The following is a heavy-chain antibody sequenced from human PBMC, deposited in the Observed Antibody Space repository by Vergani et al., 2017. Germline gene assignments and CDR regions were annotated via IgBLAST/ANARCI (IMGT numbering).Heavy chain of an antibody. CDR3: ARPRGYDSSGHNYFDY. CDR2: INWNGGST. Sequence: EVQLVESGGGVVRPGGSLRLSCAASGFTFDDYGMSWVRQAPGKGLEWVSGINWNGGSTGYADSVKGRFTISRDNAKNSLYLQMNSLRAEDTALHYCARPRGYDSSGHNYFDYWGQGTLVTVSS. CDR1: GFTFDDYG. D-gene: IGHD3-22*01. J-gene: IGHJ4*02. V-gene: IGHV3-20*04.